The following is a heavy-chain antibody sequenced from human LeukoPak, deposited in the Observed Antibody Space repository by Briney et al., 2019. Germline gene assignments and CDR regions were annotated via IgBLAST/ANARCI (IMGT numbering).Heavy chain of an antibody. CDR3: TTVAHGSGSYPTDYYYYGMDV. Sequence: GGSLRLSCAASGFTFSNAWMSWVRQAPGKGLEWVGRIKSKTDGGTTDYAAPVKGRFTISRDDSKNTLYLQMNSLKTEDTAVYYCTTVAHGSGSYPTDYYYYGMDVWGQGTTVTVSS. CDR2: IKSKTDGGTT. CDR1: GFTFSNAW. D-gene: IGHD3-10*01. J-gene: IGHJ6*02. V-gene: IGHV3-15*01.